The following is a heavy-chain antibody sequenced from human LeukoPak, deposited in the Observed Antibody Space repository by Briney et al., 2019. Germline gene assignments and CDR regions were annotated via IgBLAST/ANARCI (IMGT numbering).Heavy chain of an antibody. CDR2: INSDGSST. D-gene: IGHD3-22*01. Sequence: AGRSLSLFCAASGFTFSSYWTHWVRQDPGKWLVCVSLINSDGSSTSYADSVKGRFTISRDNAKNTLYLQMNSLRAEDTAVYYCAREDHNYYYDSSGYYDWGQGTLVTVSS. J-gene: IGHJ4*02. CDR3: AREDHNYYYDSSGYYD. CDR1: GFTFSSYW. V-gene: IGHV3-74*01.